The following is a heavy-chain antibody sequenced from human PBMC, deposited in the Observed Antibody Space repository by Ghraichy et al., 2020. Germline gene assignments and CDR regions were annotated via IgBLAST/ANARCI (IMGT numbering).Heavy chain of an antibody. CDR3: AAATSGSYYWDYYYYYGMDV. Sequence: SVKVSCKASGFTFTSSAMQWVRQARGQRLEWIGWIVVGSGNTNYAQKFQERVTITRDMSTSTAYMELSSLRSEDTAVYYCAAATSGSYYWDYYYYYGMDVWGQGTTVTVSS. D-gene: IGHD3-10*01. CDR2: IVVGSGNT. CDR1: GFTFTSSA. V-gene: IGHV1-58*02. J-gene: IGHJ6*02.